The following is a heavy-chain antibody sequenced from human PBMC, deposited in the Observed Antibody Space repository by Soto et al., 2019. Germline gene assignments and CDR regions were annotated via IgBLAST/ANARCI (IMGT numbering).Heavy chain of an antibody. CDR1: GFTFSSYG. CDR2: ISYDGSGK. J-gene: IGHJ4*02. CDR3: AKDRGDQWRVFDY. Sequence: QVQLVESGGGVVQPGRSLRLSCAASGFTFSSYGIHWVRQAPGKGLEWVAVISYDGSGKYYADSVKGRFTISRDKSKNTMYLQMNSLRAEDTAVYYCAKDRGDQWRVFDYWGQGTLVTVSS. V-gene: IGHV3-30*18. D-gene: IGHD6-19*01.